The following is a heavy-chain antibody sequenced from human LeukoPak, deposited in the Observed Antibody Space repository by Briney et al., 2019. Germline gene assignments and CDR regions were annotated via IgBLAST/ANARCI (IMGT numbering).Heavy chain of an antibody. D-gene: IGHD6-13*01. Sequence: PSQTLSLTCTVSGGSISSGGYYWSWIRQHPGKGLEWIGYIYYSGSTYYNPSLKSRVTISVDTSKNQFSLKLSSVTAADTAVYYCARTFADSSSWYAFGMDVWGQGTTVTVSS. J-gene: IGHJ6*02. CDR1: GGSISSGGYY. V-gene: IGHV4-31*03. CDR2: IYYSGST. CDR3: ARTFADSSSWYAFGMDV.